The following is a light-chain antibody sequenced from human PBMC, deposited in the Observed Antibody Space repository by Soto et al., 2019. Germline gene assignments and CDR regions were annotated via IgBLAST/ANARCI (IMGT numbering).Light chain of an antibody. CDR1: SKDFGYYNY. CDR3: SSYAGSDYPYV. V-gene: IGLV2-8*01. J-gene: IGLJ1*01. Sequence: QSVLTQPPSASGSPGQSVTIACTGTSKDFGYYNYVSWYQQPPGKAPKLLIYDVSKRPSGVPDRFSGSKSGNTASLTVSGLQAEDEGDYYCSSYAGSDYPYVFGTGTKVTVL. CDR2: DVS.